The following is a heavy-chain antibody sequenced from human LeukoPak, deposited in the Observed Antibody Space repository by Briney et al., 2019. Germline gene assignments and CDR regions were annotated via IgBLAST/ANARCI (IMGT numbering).Heavy chain of an antibody. CDR2: INHSGST. Sequence: SETLSLTCAVYGGSFSGYYWSWIRQPPGKGLEWIGEINHSGSTNYNPSLKSRDTISVDTSKNQFSLKLSSVTAADTAVYYCAKSSSWYTDFDYWGQGTLVTVSS. CDR1: GGSFSGYY. CDR3: AKSSSWYTDFDY. D-gene: IGHD6-13*01. V-gene: IGHV4-34*01. J-gene: IGHJ4*02.